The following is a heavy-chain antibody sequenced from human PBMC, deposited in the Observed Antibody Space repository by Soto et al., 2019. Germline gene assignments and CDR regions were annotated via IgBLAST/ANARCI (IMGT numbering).Heavy chain of an antibody. J-gene: IGHJ6*02. V-gene: IGHV4-30-4*01. D-gene: IGHD3-10*01. CDR2: IYYSGST. CDR3: AKGDGSGSYRYYYYGMDV. Sequence: SETLSLTCTVSGGSISSGDYYWSWIRQPPGKGLEWIGYIYYSGSTYYNPSLKSRVTISVDTSKNQFSLKLSSVTAADTAVYYCAKGDGSGSYRYYYYGMDVWGQGTTVTV. CDR1: GGSISSGDYY.